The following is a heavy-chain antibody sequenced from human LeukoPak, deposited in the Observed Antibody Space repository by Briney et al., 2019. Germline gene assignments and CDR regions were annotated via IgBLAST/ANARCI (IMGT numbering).Heavy chain of an antibody. CDR2: IKQDRSEI. Sequence: GGSLSFTCAASGFSISNYWMSWVRQAPGRGLEWVANIKQDRSEIYYVDSVKGRFTISRDNAKNSLYLQMNSLRAEDTAVYYCTTDQQGPNIYYFDYWGQGTLVTVSS. CDR3: TTDQQGPNIYYFDY. V-gene: IGHV3-7*01. D-gene: IGHD6-13*01. J-gene: IGHJ4*02. CDR1: GFSISNYW.